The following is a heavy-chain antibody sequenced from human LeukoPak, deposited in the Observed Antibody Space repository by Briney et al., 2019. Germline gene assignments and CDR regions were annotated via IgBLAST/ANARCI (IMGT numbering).Heavy chain of an antibody. CDR3: AREYYGGNSRNYYYYYMDV. J-gene: IGHJ6*03. Sequence: PSETLSLTCTVSGGSISSYYWSWIRQPAGKGLEWIGRIYTSGSTNYNPSLKSRVTMSVDTSKNQFSLKLSSVTAEDTAVYYCAREYYGGNSRNYYYYYMDVWGKGTTVTISS. V-gene: IGHV4-4*07. D-gene: IGHD4-23*01. CDR1: GGSISSYY. CDR2: IYTSGST.